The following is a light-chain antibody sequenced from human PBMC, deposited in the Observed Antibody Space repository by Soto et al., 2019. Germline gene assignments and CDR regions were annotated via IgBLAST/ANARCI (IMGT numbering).Light chain of an antibody. V-gene: IGKV3-15*01. Sequence: EIVMTQSPATLSVSPGERATLSCRASQSVSSNLAWYQQKPGQAPRLLIYGASTRATGIPARFSGSGSGTXXXXXXXXXXXXXFAVYYCQQYNNWVGTFGQGTKVEIK. J-gene: IGKJ1*01. CDR2: GAS. CDR1: QSVSSN. CDR3: QQYNNWVGT.